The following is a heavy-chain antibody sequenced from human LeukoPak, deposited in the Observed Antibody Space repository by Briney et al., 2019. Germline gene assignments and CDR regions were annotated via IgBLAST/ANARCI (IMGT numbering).Heavy chain of an antibody. D-gene: IGHD3-22*01. CDR1: GYTFTSYG. Sequence: ASVKVSRKASGYTFTSYGISWVRQAPGQGLEWMGWISAYNGNTNYAQKLQGRVTMTTDTSTSTAYMELRSLRSDDTAVYYCARADYYDSSGYYGGIDYWGQGTLVTVSS. J-gene: IGHJ4*02. V-gene: IGHV1-18*01. CDR3: ARADYYDSSGYYGGIDY. CDR2: ISAYNGNT.